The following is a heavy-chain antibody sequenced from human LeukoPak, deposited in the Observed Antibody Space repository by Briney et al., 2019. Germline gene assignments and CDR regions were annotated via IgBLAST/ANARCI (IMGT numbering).Heavy chain of an antibody. CDR3: ARVISSTSGYNWFDP. CDR2: MNPNSGNT. V-gene: IGHV1-8*01. D-gene: IGHD2-2*01. CDR1: GYTFTSYD. Sequence: GASVKVSCKASGYTFTSYDINWVRQATGRGLEWMGCMNPNSGNTGYAQKFQGRVTMTRNTSISTAYMELSSLRSEDTAVYYCARVISSTSGYNWFDPWGQGTLVTVSS. J-gene: IGHJ5*02.